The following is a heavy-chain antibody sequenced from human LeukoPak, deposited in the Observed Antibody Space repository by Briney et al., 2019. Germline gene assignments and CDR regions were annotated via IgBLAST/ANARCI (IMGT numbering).Heavy chain of an antibody. V-gene: IGHV4-59*13. CDR1: GGSISSYY. CDR3: ARESYDSSGLDY. CDR2: IYYSGST. Sequence: SETLSLTCTVSGGSISSYYWSWIRQPPGKGLEWIGYIYYSGSTNYNPSLKSRVTISVDTSKNQFSLKLSSVTAADTAAYYCARESYDSSGLDYWGQGTLVTVSS. J-gene: IGHJ4*02. D-gene: IGHD3-22*01.